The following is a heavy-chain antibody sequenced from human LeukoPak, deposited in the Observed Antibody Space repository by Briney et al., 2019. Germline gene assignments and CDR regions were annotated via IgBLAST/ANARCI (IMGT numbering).Heavy chain of an antibody. CDR2: ISGSGGST. D-gene: IGHD6-13*01. J-gene: IGHJ3*02. CDR1: GLTVSSNY. CDR3: AKAPQQLAKNDAFDI. Sequence: GGSLRLSCAASGLTVSSNYMSWVRQAPGKGLEWVSAISGSGGSTYYADSVKGRFTISRDNSKNTLYLQMNSLRAEDTAVYYCAKAPQQLAKNDAFDIWGQGTMVTVSS. V-gene: IGHV3-23*01.